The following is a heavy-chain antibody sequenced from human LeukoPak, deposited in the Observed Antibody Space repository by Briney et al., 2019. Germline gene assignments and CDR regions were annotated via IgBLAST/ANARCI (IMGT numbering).Heavy chain of an antibody. CDR3: TTEGSSSWYLSYYYYYYMDV. V-gene: IGHV3-73*01. J-gene: IGHJ6*03. D-gene: IGHD6-13*01. CDR2: IRSKANSYAT. CDR1: GFTFSGSA. Sequence: PGGSLRLSCAASGFTFSGSAMHWVRQASGKGVEGVGRIRSKANSYATSYAASVKGMFTIAREDSKNTAYLQMNSLKIDDTAVYYCTTEGSSSWYLSYYYYYYMDVWGKGTTVTVSS.